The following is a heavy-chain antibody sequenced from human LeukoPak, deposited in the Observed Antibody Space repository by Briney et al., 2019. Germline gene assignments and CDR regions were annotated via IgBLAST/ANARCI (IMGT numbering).Heavy chain of an antibody. CDR3: ARDLFDYYDSSGYSFDY. J-gene: IGHJ4*02. CDR2: IKQDGSEK. V-gene: IGHV3-7*01. Sequence: GGSLRLSCAASGFTFSSYWMSWVRQAPGKGLEWVANIKQDGSEKYYVDSVKGRFTISRDNAKNPLYLQMNSLRAEDTAVYYCARDLFDYYDSSGYSFDYWGQGTLVTVSS. D-gene: IGHD3-22*01. CDR1: GFTFSSYW.